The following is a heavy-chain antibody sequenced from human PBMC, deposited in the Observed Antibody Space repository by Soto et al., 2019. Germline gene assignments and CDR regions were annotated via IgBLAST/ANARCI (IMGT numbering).Heavy chain of an antibody. J-gene: IGHJ6*02. V-gene: IGHV1-69*06. CDR2: IIPIFGTA. CDR1: GGTFSSYA. D-gene: IGHD3-10*01. CDR3: ARNRHYGSGSYSTYYYYYGMDV. Sequence: SVKVSCKASGGTFSSYAISWVRQAPGQGLEWMGGIIPIFGTANYAQKFQGRVTITADKSTSTAYMELSSLRSEDTAVYYCARNRHYGSGSYSTYYYYYGMDVWGQGTTVTVSS.